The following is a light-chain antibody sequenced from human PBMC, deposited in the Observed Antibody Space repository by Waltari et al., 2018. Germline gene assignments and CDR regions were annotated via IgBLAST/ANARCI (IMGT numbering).Light chain of an antibody. Sequence: IQLTQSPSSLSASVGDSVTITCRASQDITNYLAWYQQEPGKPPKPLIYAASTLQSGVPSRFSGSQSGTDFTLTISTLQPEDFATYYCQQLDTYPLTFGGGTKVEIK. CDR2: AAS. V-gene: IGKV1-9*01. CDR1: QDITNY. CDR3: QQLDTYPLT. J-gene: IGKJ4*01.